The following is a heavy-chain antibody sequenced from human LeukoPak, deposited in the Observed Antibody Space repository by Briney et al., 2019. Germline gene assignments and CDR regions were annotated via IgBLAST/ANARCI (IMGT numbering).Heavy chain of an antibody. CDR2: IYANNGGT. V-gene: IGHV4-59*11. Sequence: SETLSLTCTVSGGSISSHHWSWIRQPPGKGLEWIGYIYANNGGTDYNPSLKSRVTISVDTSKNQFSLKLNSVTAADTAVYYCERGTIFFDYWGQGTLVTVSS. D-gene: IGHD3-9*01. J-gene: IGHJ4*02. CDR1: GGSISSHH. CDR3: ERGTIFFDY.